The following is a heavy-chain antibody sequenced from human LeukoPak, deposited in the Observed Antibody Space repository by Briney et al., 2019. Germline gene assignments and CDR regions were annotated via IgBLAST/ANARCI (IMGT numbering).Heavy chain of an antibody. V-gene: IGHV3-23*01. CDR3: AKELPFSQWIFVDY. D-gene: IGHD3-3*01. J-gene: IGHJ4*02. Sequence: GGSLRLSCAASGFTFSSYAMSWVRQAPGKGLEWVSAISGSGDRTYYADSVKGRFTISRDSSKNTLYLQMSTLRAEDTAVYYCAKELPFSQWIFVDYWGQGTLVTVSS. CDR1: GFTFSSYA. CDR2: ISGSGDRT.